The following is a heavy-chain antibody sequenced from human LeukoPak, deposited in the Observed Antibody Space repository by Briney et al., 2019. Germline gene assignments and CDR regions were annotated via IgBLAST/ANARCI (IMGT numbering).Heavy chain of an antibody. J-gene: IGHJ4*02. D-gene: IGHD6-6*01. CDR1: GFTFDDYT. CDR3: AKIAERGSSSGDY. Sequence: PGGSLRLSCAASGFTFDDYTMHWVRQAPGKGLEWVSLISWDGGSTYYADSVKGRFTISRDNSKSSLYLQMNSLRTEDTALYYCAKIAERGSSSGDYWGQGTLVTVSS. V-gene: IGHV3-43*01. CDR2: ISWDGGST.